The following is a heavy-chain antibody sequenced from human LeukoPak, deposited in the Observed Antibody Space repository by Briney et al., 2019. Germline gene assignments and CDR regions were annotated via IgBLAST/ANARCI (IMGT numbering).Heavy chain of an antibody. D-gene: IGHD3-22*01. CDR1: GFTFSNYA. V-gene: IGHV3-23*01. Sequence: TGGSLRLSCAASGFTFSNYAMNWVRQAPGKGLEWVSGISGSDGSIYYGDSVKGRFTISRDNSKNTLYLQMNSLRAEDTAIYYCAKDLDDYYDSSGSGNYWGQEALVTVSS. CDR3: AKDLDDYYDSSGSGNY. CDR2: ISGSDGSI. J-gene: IGHJ4*02.